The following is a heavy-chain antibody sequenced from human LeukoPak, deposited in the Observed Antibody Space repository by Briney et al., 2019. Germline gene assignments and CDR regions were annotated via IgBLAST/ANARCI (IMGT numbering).Heavy chain of an antibody. CDR2: ISGSGGST. D-gene: IGHD3-16*02. J-gene: IGHJ4*02. CDR1: GFTFSSYA. Sequence: GGSLRLSCAASGFTFSSYAMSWVRQAPGKGLEWVSAISGSGGSTYYADSVKGRFTISRDNSKNTLYLQMNSLRAEDTAVHYCAKDRYYDYVWGSCRPGPFDYWGQGTLVTVSS. CDR3: AKDRYYDYVWGSCRPGPFDY. V-gene: IGHV3-23*01.